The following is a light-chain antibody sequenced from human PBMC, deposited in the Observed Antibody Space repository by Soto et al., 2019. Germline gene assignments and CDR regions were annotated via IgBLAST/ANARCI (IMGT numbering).Light chain of an antibody. CDR2: LGS. V-gene: IGKV2-28*01. Sequence: DIVMTQSPLSLPVTPGEPASISCRSSQSLLHSNGYNSLDCYLQKPGQSPQLLIYLGSNRASGVPDRFSGRGSGTDFALIISRVEAEDVGVYYYMQVLQTPVFLTFGGGTKAEIK. CDR3: MQVLQTPVFLT. CDR1: QSLLHSNGYNS. J-gene: IGKJ4*01.